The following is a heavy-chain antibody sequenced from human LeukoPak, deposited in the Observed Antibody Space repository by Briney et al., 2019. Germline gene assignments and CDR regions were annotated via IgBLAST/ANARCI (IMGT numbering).Heavy chain of an antibody. CDR1: GYSFIRYW. CDR3: ARHRLVGARSGYFDP. V-gene: IGHV5-51*01. D-gene: IGHD1-26*01. Sequence: GESLKISCKGSGYSFIRYWIGWVRQKPGKGLEWMGIIYPGDSDTRYSPSFQGQVTISVDKSTSTAYLQWSSLKASDTAMYYCARHRLVGARSGYFDPWGQGTLVTVSS. CDR2: IYPGDSDT. J-gene: IGHJ5*02.